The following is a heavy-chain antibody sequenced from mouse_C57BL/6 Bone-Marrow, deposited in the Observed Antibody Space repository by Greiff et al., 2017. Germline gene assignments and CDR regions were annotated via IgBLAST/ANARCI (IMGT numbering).Heavy chain of an antibody. D-gene: IGHD2-4*01. V-gene: IGHV14-4*01. CDR3: TTKGYDYDFGYFDV. CDR1: GFNIKDDY. Sequence: VQLQQSGAELVRPGASVKLSCTASGFNIKDDYMHWVKQRPEQGLEWIGWIDPENGDTEYASKFQGKATITADTSSNTAYLQRSSLTSEDTAGYYCTTKGYDYDFGYFDVWGTGTTVTVSS. J-gene: IGHJ1*03. CDR2: IDPENGDT.